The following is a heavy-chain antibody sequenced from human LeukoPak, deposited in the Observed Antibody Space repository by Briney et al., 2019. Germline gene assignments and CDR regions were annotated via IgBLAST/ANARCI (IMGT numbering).Heavy chain of an antibody. V-gene: IGHV3-11*01. CDR3: ARGSHYYYDSSGSDY. J-gene: IGHJ4*02. CDR2: IRSGTSTI. CDR1: GFTFSDYS. Sequence: GGSLRLSCAASGFTFSDYSMSWIRQAPGKGLEWVSYIRSGTSTIYYADSVKGRFTISRDNAKNSLFLQMNSLRAEDTAMYYCARGSHYYYDSSGSDYWGQGTLVTVSS. D-gene: IGHD3-22*01.